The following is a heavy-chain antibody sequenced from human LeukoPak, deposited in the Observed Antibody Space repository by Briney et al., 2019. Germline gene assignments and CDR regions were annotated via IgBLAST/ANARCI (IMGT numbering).Heavy chain of an antibody. CDR1: GFTFSSYA. CDR2: ISSNGGST. D-gene: IGHD5-18*01. J-gene: IGHJ4*02. CDR3: ARRGHGYGSPFDY. V-gene: IGHV3-64*01. Sequence: GGSLRLSCAASGFTFSSYAMHWVRQAPGKGLEYVSAISSNGGSTYYANSVKGRFTTSRDNSKNTLYLQMGSLRAEDTAVYYCARRGHGYGSPFDYWGQGTLVTVSS.